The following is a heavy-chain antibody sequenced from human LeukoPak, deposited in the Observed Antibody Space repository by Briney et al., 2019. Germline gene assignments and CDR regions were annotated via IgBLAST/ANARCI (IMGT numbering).Heavy chain of an antibody. J-gene: IGHJ4*02. V-gene: IGHV4-59*01. Sequence: PSETLSLTCTVSGGSIRSYYWNWIRQPPGKGLEWIGYIFYTGTNTNYNPSLRGRVTISADTSKNQFSLKVTSVTAADTAVYYCARGILTGLDYFEHWGQGILVTVSS. CDR1: GGSIRSYY. D-gene: IGHD3-9*01. CDR3: ARGILTGLDYFEH. CDR2: IFYTGTNT.